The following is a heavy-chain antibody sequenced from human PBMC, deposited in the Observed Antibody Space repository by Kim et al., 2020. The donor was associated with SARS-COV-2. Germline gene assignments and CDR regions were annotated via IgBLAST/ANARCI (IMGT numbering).Heavy chain of an antibody. CDR2: ISYDGSDK. J-gene: IGHJ2*01. CDR1: GFSFRSYG. D-gene: IGHD5-12*01. Sequence: GGSLRPSCAASGFSFRSYGMHWVRQAPGKGLEWVAFISYDGSDKFYADSVKGRFTISRDNSNNTLSLQTNSRGAEDTAVCYCARGPVDPKDGWYFDVWGRGTLGTVSS. CDR3: ARGPVDPKDGWYFDV. V-gene: IGHV3-33*01.